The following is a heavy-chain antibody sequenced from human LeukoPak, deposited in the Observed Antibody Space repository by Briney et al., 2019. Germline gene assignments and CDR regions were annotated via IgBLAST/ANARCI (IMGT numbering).Heavy chain of an antibody. CDR1: GYIFTTYG. D-gene: IGHD2-2*01. J-gene: IGHJ4*02. Sequence: ASVQVSCLTSGYIFTTYGISWVRQAPGQGREWMGWISAYIGNTNYAQKLQGRVTMTADTSTSTAYMELRSLTSDDTAVYYCARAWDCSSTTCYVYFDYWGQGSLVTVSS. CDR3: ARAWDCSSTTCYVYFDY. V-gene: IGHV1-18*01. CDR2: ISAYIGNT.